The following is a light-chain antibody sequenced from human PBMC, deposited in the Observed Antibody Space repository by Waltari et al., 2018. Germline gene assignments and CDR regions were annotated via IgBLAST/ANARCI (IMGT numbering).Light chain of an antibody. J-gene: IGLJ2*01. CDR2: EVS. CDR3: SSYTSSSVV. CDR1: SSDVGGSNY. V-gene: IGLV2-14*01. Sequence: QSALTQPASVSGSPGQSITISCTGTSSDVGGSNYASWYPQHPGKAPKLMIYEVSNRPSGVSNRFSGSKSGNTASLTISGLQAEDEADYYCSSYTSSSVVFGGGTKMTVL.